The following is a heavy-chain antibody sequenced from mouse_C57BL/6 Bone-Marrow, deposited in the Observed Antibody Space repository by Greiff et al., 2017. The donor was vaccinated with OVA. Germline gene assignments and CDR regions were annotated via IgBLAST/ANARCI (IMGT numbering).Heavy chain of an antibody. J-gene: IGHJ1*03. CDR2: IYPRSGNT. CDR3: ALTQYFDV. V-gene: IGHV1-81*01. D-gene: IGHD4-1*01. CDR1: GYTLTSYG. Sequence: VQLQQSGAELARPGASVNLSCKASGYTLTSYGISWVKQRTGQGLEWIGEIYPRSGNTYYNEKFKGKATLTADKSSSTAYMELRSLTSEDSAVYFCALTQYFDVWGTGTTVTVSS.